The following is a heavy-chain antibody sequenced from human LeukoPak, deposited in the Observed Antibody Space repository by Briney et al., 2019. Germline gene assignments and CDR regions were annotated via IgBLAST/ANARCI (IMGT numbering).Heavy chain of an antibody. CDR2: INTITGNP. D-gene: IGHD2-15*01. J-gene: IGHJ4*02. V-gene: IGHV7-4-1*02. CDR1: GDTFTNYP. Sequence: GASVKVSCKASGDTFTNYPMNWERQAPGQGLEWMGWINTITGNPTYAQGFSERFVFSWDTSVTTAYLQINSLKPADTAVYFCARDTYCTGGRCYSRVGYWGQGTVVAVS. CDR3: ARDTYCTGGRCYSRVGY.